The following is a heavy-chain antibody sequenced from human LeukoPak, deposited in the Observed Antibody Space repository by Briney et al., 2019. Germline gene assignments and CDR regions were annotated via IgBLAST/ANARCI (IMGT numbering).Heavy chain of an antibody. J-gene: IGHJ5*02. CDR3: AKDFMGIAVVPAALGAPDWFDP. D-gene: IGHD2-2*03. Sequence: PGGSLRLSCAASGFTFSSYAMSWVRQAPGKGLEWVSAISGSGGSTYYADSVKGRFTISRDNSKNTLYLQMNSLRAEDTAVYYCAKDFMGIAVVPAALGAPDWFDPWGQGTLVTVSS. V-gene: IGHV3-23*01. CDR1: GFTFSSYA. CDR2: ISGSGGST.